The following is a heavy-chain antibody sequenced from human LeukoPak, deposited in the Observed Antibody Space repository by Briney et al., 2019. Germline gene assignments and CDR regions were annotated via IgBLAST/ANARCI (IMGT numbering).Heavy chain of an antibody. Sequence: PSETLSLTCTVSDGSVSSSSYYWGWIRQPPGKGLEWIGEINHSGSTNYNPSLKSRVTISVDTSRNQFSLKLSSVTAADTAVYYCARGSLRGSSGWLFTRWGQGTLVTVSS. J-gene: IGHJ4*02. CDR3: ARGSLRGSSGWLFTR. D-gene: IGHD6-19*01. V-gene: IGHV4-39*07. CDR1: DGSVSSSSYY. CDR2: INHSGST.